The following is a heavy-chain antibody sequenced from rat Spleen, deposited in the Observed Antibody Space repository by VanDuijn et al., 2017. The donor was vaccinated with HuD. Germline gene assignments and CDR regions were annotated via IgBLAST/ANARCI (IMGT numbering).Heavy chain of an antibody. CDR2: ISTSGGST. V-gene: IGHV5-46*01. Sequence: EVQLVESGGGLVQPGRSMKISCAASGFTFSSFPMAWVRQTPTKGLEWVAIISTSGGSTYHRDSVKGRFTISRDNAKSTLYLQMHSLRSEDTATYYCTRVDTTDYYYGWFAYWGQGTLVTVSS. J-gene: IGHJ3*01. CDR3: TRVDTTDYYYGWFAY. D-gene: IGHD1-6*01. CDR1: GFTFSSFP.